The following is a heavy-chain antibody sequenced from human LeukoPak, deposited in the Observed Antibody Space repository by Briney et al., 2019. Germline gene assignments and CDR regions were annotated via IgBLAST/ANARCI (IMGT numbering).Heavy chain of an antibody. CDR2: INPNSGGT. J-gene: IGHJ4*02. CDR1: GYTFTGYY. CDR3: ARVGDIVLMVYDY. Sequence: ASVKVSCKASGYTFTGYYMHWVRQAPGQGLEWMGWINPNSGGTNYAQKFQGRVTMTRDTSISTAYMELSRLRSDHTAVYYCARVGDIVLMVYDYWGQGTLVTVSS. D-gene: IGHD2-8*01. V-gene: IGHV1-2*02.